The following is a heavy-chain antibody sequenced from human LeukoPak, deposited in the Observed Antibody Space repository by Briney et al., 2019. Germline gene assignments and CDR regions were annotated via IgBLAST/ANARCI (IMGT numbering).Heavy chain of an antibody. CDR1: GGSISSTDYY. J-gene: IGHJ4*02. D-gene: IGHD1-26*01. CDR2: IYYSGST. V-gene: IGHV4-39*01. Sequence: SETLSLTCTVSGGSISSTDYYWGWIRQPPGKGLEWIGSIYYSGSTYYNPSLQSRVTVSVDTSKNQFSLKLSSVTAADTAVYYCARHLGAIRGGFDSWGQGTLVTVS. CDR3: ARHLGAIRGGFDS.